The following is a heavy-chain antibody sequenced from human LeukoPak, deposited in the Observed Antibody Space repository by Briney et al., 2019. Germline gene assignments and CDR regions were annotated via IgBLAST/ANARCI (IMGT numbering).Heavy chain of an antibody. CDR2: IYPGDSDT. J-gene: IGHJ4*02. D-gene: IGHD1-26*01. CDR1: ANSFTSQW. Sequence: GESLKISCKGSANSFTSQWIGWVRQGPGKGLEWMVIIYPGDSDTRYSPSFEGHVTISADKSIPTAYLQWSSLKASDTAMYYCGSGERSYHFDNWGQRSLVPVSS. CDR3: GSGERSYHFDN. V-gene: IGHV5-51*01.